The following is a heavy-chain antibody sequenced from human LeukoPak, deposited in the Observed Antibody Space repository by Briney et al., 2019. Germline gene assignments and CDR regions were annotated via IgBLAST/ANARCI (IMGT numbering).Heavy chain of an antibody. D-gene: IGHD5-24*01. V-gene: IGHV3-23*01. CDR2: ISGSGGST. J-gene: IGHJ4*02. Sequence: GLLRLTCAASGCTSSSYAVSWFGQAAWMGMEWVSAISGSGGSTYYAACVKGRFTVSSDNSKNTMYLQMNSLRAEDTAVYYCAKAEWTYNKFDYWGQGTLVTVSS. CDR1: GCTSSSYA. CDR3: AKAEWTYNKFDY.